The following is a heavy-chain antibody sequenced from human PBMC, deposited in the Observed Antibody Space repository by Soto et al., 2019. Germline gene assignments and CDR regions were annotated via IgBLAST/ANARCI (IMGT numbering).Heavy chain of an antibody. V-gene: IGHV4-61*01. Sequence: SETLSLTCTVSGGSVSSSSYYWYRIRQSPGKGLEWIGYIYCNDKTNYNPSLKSRVTITVDTSKNQFSLKLTSVTAADTAVYYYARNTSCFTGKTWFDPWGQGTLVTVSS. CDR2: IYCNDKT. CDR1: GGSVSSSSYY. J-gene: IGHJ5*02. CDR3: ARNTSCFTGKTWFDP.